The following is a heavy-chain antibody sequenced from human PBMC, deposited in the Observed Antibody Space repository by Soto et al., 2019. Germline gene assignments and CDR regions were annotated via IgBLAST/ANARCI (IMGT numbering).Heavy chain of an antibody. V-gene: IGHV1-46*03. CDR2: INPSGGST. Sequence: GASVKVSCKASGYRFMNYAMHWVRQAPGQRLEWMGIINPSGGSTSYAQKFQGRVTMTRDTSTSTVYMELSSLRSEDTAVYYCARDGRGYCSSTSCSSWFDPWGQRTLVTVSS. J-gene: IGHJ5*02. CDR1: GYRFMNYA. CDR3: ARDGRGYCSSTSCSSWFDP. D-gene: IGHD2-2*01.